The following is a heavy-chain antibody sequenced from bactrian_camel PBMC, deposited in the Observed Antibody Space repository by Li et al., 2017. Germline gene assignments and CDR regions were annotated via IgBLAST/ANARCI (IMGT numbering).Heavy chain of an antibody. CDR3: KTYKWDEVGGYCVPF. CDR1: GFISNGCG. V-gene: IGHV3S53*01. J-gene: IGHJ4*01. CDR2: ILHGGSS. D-gene: IGHD6*01. Sequence: HVQLVESGGDSVQPGGSLRLSCTAPGFISNGCGVDWYRQTAGKEREWVSSILHGGSSSYDDSVKGRFTMSKDSSDTVYLQMNNLRPEDTATYFCKTYKWDEVGGYCVPFWGQGTQVTVS.